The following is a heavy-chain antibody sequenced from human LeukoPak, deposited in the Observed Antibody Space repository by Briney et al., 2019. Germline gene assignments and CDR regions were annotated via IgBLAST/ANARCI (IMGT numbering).Heavy chain of an antibody. V-gene: IGHV3-72*01. CDR3: ARVRGGNWYAFDL. Sequence: PGGSLRLSCVVSGFTFSYYFMDWIHQAPGKGLEWVGRIKNKDNNYATEYAAAVRGRFIISGDDSKNSLYLQMNSLKTDDTAVYYCARVRGGNWYAFDLWGQGTMVSVSS. CDR1: GFTFSYYF. CDR2: IKNKDNNYAT. D-gene: IGHD3-16*01. J-gene: IGHJ3*01.